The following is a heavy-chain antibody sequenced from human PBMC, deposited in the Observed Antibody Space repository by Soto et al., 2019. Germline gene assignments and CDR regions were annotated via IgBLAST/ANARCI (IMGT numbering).Heavy chain of an antibody. CDR3: ARGGWGYDSTPHGRWFDP. J-gene: IGHJ5*02. Sequence: QVQLQESCPGLVKPSQTLSLTCTVSGGSISSGGYYWSWIRQHPGKGLEWIGYIYYSGSTYYNPSLKSRVTISVDTSKNQFSLKLSSVTAADTAVYYCARGGWGYDSTPHGRWFDPWGQGTLVTVSS. D-gene: IGHD3-22*01. CDR2: IYYSGST. CDR1: GGSISSGGYY. V-gene: IGHV4-31*03.